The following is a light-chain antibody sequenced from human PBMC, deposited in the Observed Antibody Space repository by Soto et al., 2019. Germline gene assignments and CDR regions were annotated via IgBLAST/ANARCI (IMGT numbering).Light chain of an antibody. CDR2: DAS. J-gene: IGKJ4*01. CDR3: QQRFNWLT. Sequence: EIVLTQSPATLSLSPGERATLSCRASQSVRNFLAWYQQKPGQAPRLLIYDASNRATGIPARFSGSGSGTDFTLTISSLEPEDFAFYYCQQRFNWLTFGGGTKVEI. V-gene: IGKV3-11*01. CDR1: QSVRNF.